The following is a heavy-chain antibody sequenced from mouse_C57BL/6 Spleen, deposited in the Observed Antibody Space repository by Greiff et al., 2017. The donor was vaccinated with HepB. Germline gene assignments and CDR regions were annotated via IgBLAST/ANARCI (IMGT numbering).Heavy chain of an antibody. D-gene: IGHD2-3*01. CDR3: ARHEDGYYPFAY. CDR2: ISGGGGNT. J-gene: IGHJ3*01. CDR1: GFTFSSYT. V-gene: IGHV5-9*01. Sequence: DVMLVESGGGLVKPGGSLKLSCAASGFTFSSYTMSWVRQTPEKRLEWVATISGGGGNTYYPDSVKGRFTISRDNAKNTLYLQMSSLRSEDTALYYCARHEDGYYPFAYWGQGTLVTVSA.